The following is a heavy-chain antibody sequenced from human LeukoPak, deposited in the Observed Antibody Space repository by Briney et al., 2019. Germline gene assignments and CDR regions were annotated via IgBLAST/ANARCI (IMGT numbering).Heavy chain of an antibody. CDR2: ISSSSSYI. CDR3: ARGDDYSSTFDY. CDR1: GFTFSSYS. V-gene: IGHV3-21*01. Sequence: GRSLRLSCAASGFTFSSYSMNWVRQAPGKGLEWVSSISSSSSYIYYADSVKGRFTISRDNAKNSLYLQMNSLRAEDTAVYYCARGDDYSSTFDYWGQGTLVTVSS. J-gene: IGHJ4*02. D-gene: IGHD4-11*01.